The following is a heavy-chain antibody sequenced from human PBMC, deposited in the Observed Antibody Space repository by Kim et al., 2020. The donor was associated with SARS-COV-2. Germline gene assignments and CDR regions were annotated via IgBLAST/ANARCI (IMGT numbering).Heavy chain of an antibody. Sequence: SVKVSCKASGGTFSSYAISWVRQAPGQGLEWMGGIIPIFGTANYAQKFQGRVTITADESTSTAYMELSSLRSEDTAVYYCARVGDTAMVTHNLNYYYYGMDVWGQGTTVTVSS. V-gene: IGHV1-69*13. J-gene: IGHJ6*02. D-gene: IGHD5-18*01. CDR1: GGTFSSYA. CDR3: ARVGDTAMVTHNLNYYYYGMDV. CDR2: IIPIFGTA.